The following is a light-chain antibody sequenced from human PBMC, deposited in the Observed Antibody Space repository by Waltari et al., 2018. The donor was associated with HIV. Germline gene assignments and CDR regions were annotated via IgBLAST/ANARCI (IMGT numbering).Light chain of an antibody. V-gene: IGLV2-8*01. CDR1: SSDVGGSKY. J-gene: IGLJ3*02. CDR3: NSYAGSNNWV. CDR2: EVN. Sequence: QSALTQPPSASGSPGQSVTISCTGTSSDVGGSKYVSWYQQHPGKAPKLMIYEVNKRPSGVPYRFSGSKSANPASLTVSGLQADDEADYYCNSYAGSNNWVFGGGTKLTVL.